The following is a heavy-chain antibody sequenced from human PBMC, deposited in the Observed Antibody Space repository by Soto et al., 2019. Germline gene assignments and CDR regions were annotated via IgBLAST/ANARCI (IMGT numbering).Heavy chain of an antibody. Sequence: PGESLMISCQGSGYRFISSWIGWVRQLPGKGLEWLGNVYHSESDVRYRPSVEGRVIISAGNSINTAYLHLLSLKASDTAIYYCTKGATSPFDASGRGTRVDVYS. V-gene: IGHV5-51*01. CDR3: TKGATSPFDA. D-gene: IGHD3-16*01. CDR1: GYRFISSW. J-gene: IGHJ4*02. CDR2: VYHSESDV.